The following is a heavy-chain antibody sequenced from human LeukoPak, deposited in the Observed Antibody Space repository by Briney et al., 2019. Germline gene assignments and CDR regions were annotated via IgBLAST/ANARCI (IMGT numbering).Heavy chain of an antibody. CDR2: ISSSCITI. V-gene: IGHV3-11*04. CDR1: GFTFSDYY. J-gene: IGHJ4*02. CDR3: ASGHDYGDLDY. D-gene: IGHD4-17*01. Sequence: GGSLRLSCAASGFTFSDYYMSWMRQARGKGLEWVSYISSSCITIYYADAVKGRFTISRDNAKNSLHLHMNSRRAEDTAVYYCASGHDYGDLDYWGQGTLVTVSS.